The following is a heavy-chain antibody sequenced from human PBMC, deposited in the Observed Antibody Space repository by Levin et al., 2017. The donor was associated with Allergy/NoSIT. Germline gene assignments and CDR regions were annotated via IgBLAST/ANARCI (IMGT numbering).Heavy chain of an antibody. CDR3: ARVSYSSSSGVQH. D-gene: IGHD6-13*01. V-gene: IGHV3-21*01. J-gene: IGHJ1*01. CDR2: ISSSSSYI. Sequence: GESLKISCAASGFTFSSYSMNWVRQAPGKGLEWVSSISSSSSYIYYADSVKGRFTISRDNAKNSLYLQMNSLRAEDTAVYYCARVSYSSSSGVQHWGQGTLVTVSS. CDR1: GFTFSSYS.